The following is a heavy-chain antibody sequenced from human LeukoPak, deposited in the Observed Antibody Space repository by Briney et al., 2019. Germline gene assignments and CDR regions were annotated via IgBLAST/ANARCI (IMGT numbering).Heavy chain of an antibody. D-gene: IGHD3-10*01. CDR1: GFTFSSYA. Sequence: PGASLRLSCAASGFTFSSYAMSWDRQAPGKGLEWVSAISGIGGSTYYADSVKGRFTISRDNSKNTLYLQMNSLRAEDTAVYYCAKWGHLWLGELPRADFDYWGQGTLVTVSS. CDR3: AKWGHLWLGELPRADFDY. J-gene: IGHJ4*02. V-gene: IGHV3-23*01. CDR2: ISGIGGST.